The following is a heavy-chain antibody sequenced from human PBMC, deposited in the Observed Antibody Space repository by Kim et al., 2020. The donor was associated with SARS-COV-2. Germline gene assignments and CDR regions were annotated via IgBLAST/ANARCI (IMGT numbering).Heavy chain of an antibody. J-gene: IGHJ2*01. CDR1: AYSFTNDH. D-gene: IGHD2-2*01. CDR2: IHPTDSYI. V-gene: IGHV5-10-1*01. Sequence: GESLKISCQASAYSFTNDHIAWVRQVPGKGLEWVARIHPTDSYINFGPSFQGHVTVSVDKAVNTVFLHWGSLRTSDTAIYYCARLPRPSNWFNWYFDLWGRGTLVTVSS. CDR3: ARLPRPSNWFNWYFDL.